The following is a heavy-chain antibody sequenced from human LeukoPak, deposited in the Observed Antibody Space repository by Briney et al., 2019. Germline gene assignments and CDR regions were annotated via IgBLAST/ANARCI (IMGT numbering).Heavy chain of an antibody. CDR2: ISSSSSYI. Sequence: GGSLRLSCAASGSTFSSYSMNWVRQAPGKGLEWVSSISSSSSYIYYADSVKGRFTISRDNAKNSLYLQMNSLRAEYTAVYYCARDQLYCSSTSCLHYYYYYMDVWGKGTTVTVSS. J-gene: IGHJ6*03. CDR3: ARDQLYCSSTSCLHYYYYYMDV. CDR1: GSTFSSYS. V-gene: IGHV3-21*01. D-gene: IGHD2-2*01.